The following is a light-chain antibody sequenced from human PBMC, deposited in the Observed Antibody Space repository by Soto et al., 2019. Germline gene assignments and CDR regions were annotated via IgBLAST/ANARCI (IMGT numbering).Light chain of an antibody. CDR1: QSVSSSY. J-gene: IGKJ4*01. CDR3: QQYNNWPFT. V-gene: IGKV3-15*01. Sequence: EIVLTQSPGTLSLSPGERATLSCRASQSVSSSYLAWYQQKPGQAPRLLIYGASTRATGIPARLSGSGSGTEFNIKIRSMQSEDFEVYYCQQYNNWPFTFGGGTKVDI. CDR2: GAS.